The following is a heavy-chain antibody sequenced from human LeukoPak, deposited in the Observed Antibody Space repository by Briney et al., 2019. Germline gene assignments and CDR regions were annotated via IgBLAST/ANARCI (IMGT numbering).Heavy chain of an antibody. J-gene: IGHJ6*02. CDR1: GGSISSYY. Sequence: SETLSLTCTVSGGSISSYYWSWIRQPPEKGLEWIGYIYYSGSTNYNPSLKSRVTISVDTSKNQFSLKLSSVTAADTAVYYCARHPYSGYDSYYYGMDVWGQGTTVTVSS. D-gene: IGHD5-12*01. V-gene: IGHV4-59*08. CDR2: IYYSGST. CDR3: ARHPYSGYDSYYYGMDV.